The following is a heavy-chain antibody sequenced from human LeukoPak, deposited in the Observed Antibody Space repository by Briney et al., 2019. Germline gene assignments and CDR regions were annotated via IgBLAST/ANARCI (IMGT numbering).Heavy chain of an antibody. V-gene: IGHV3-23*01. Sequence: GGSLRLSCAASGFTFSSYAMSWVRQAPGKGLEWVSAISGSGGSTYYADSVKGRFTISRDNSKTTLYLQMNSLRAEDTAVYYCAKDPGLWFGDLHDAFDIWGQGTMVTVSS. CDR1: GFTFSSYA. D-gene: IGHD3-10*01. J-gene: IGHJ3*02. CDR2: ISGSGGST. CDR3: AKDPGLWFGDLHDAFDI.